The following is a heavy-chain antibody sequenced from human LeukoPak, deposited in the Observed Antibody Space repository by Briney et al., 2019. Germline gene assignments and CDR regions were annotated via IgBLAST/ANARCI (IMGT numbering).Heavy chain of an antibody. V-gene: IGHV3-23*01. Sequence: GGSLRLSCAASGFTFSSYGMSWVRQAPGKGLEWVSAISGSGGSTYYADSVKGRFTISRDNSKNTLYLQMNGLRAEDTAVYYCARGLRYSTGWYYFDYWGQGTLVTVSS. J-gene: IGHJ4*02. CDR3: ARGLRYSTGWYYFDY. CDR2: ISGSGGST. D-gene: IGHD6-19*01. CDR1: GFTFSSYG.